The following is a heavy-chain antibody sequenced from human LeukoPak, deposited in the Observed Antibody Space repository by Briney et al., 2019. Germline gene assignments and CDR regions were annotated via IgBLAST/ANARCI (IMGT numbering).Heavy chain of an antibody. CDR2: IYYSGGT. Sequence: PSETLSLTCTVSGGSISSYYWSWIRQPPGKGLEWIGYIYYSGGTNYNPSLKSRVTISVDTSKNQFSLKLSSVTAADTAVYYCAKGYSYGSFDYWGQGTLVTVSS. CDR1: GGSISSYY. D-gene: IGHD5-18*01. CDR3: AKGYSYGSFDY. J-gene: IGHJ4*02. V-gene: IGHV4-59*01.